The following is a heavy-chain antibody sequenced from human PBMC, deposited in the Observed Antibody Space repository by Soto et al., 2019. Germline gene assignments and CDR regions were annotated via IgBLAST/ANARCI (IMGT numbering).Heavy chain of an antibody. D-gene: IGHD4-17*01. Sequence: GGSLRLSCAASGFTFSDYYMSWIRQAPGKGLEWVSYISSSSSYTNYADSVKGRFTISRDNAKNSLYLQMNSLRAEDTAVYYCARVYDYGDSSFDHCCPGTLFTVSS. CDR2: ISSSSSYT. J-gene: IGHJ4*02. CDR1: GFTFSDYY. V-gene: IGHV3-11*05. CDR3: ARVYDYGDSSFDH.